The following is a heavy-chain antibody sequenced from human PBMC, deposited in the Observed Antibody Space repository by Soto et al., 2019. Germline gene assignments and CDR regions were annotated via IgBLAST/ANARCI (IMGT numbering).Heavy chain of an antibody. CDR2: INHSGST. CDR1: GGSFSGYY. V-gene: IGHV4-34*01. Sequence: PSETLSLTCAVYGGSFSGYYWSWIRQPPGKGLEWIGEINHSGSTNYNPSLKSQVTISVDTSKNQSSLKLSSVTAADTPVYYCERFVVLWFGPEFYNYGMDVWGQGTTVTVSS. CDR3: ERFVVLWFGPEFYNYGMDV. D-gene: IGHD3-10*01. J-gene: IGHJ6*02.